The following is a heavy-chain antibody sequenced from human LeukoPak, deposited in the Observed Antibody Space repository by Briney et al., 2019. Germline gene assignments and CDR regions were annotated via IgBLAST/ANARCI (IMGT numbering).Heavy chain of an antibody. Sequence: SETLSLTCTVSGDSISSSGYYWGWIRQPPGKGLEWIGSIYYSGRTYYNPSLKSRVTISVDTSKNQFSLKLSSVTAADTAVYYCARRSSSGWYYFDYWGQGTLVTVSS. CDR3: ARRSSSGWYYFDY. V-gene: IGHV4-39*07. D-gene: IGHD6-19*01. CDR2: IYYSGRT. J-gene: IGHJ4*02. CDR1: GDSISSSGYY.